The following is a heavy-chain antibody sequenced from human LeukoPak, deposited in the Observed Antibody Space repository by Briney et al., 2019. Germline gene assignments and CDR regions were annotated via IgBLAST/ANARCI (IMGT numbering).Heavy chain of an antibody. CDR1: GVTFSNYV. Sequence: GGSLRLSCAASGVTFSNYVIDWVRQPPSKGLEWVSLIRYDGSSKYYADSVRGRFTISRDNSKNTLYLQMNSLRAEDTAVYYCARYSGNYGLVYWGQGTLVTVSS. D-gene: IGHD4-17*01. J-gene: IGHJ4*02. CDR2: IRYDGSSK. V-gene: IGHV3-30*02. CDR3: ARYSGNYGLVY.